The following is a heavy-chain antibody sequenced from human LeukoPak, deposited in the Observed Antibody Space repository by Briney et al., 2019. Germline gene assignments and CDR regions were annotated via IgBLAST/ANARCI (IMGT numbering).Heavy chain of an antibody. CDR3: ARGLAGQYYYDSSGYYTFGY. V-gene: IGHV1-2*02. Sequence: ASVKVSCKASGYTFTGYYMHWVRQAPGQGLEWTGWINPNSGGTNYAQKFQGRVTMTRDTSISTAYMELSRLRSDDTAVYYCARGLAGQYYYDSSGYYTFGYWGQGTLVTVSS. D-gene: IGHD3-22*01. CDR2: INPNSGGT. CDR1: GYTFTGYY. J-gene: IGHJ4*02.